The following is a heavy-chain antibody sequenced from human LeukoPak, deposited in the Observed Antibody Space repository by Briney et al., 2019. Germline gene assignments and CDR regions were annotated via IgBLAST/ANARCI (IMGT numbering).Heavy chain of an antibody. D-gene: IGHD1-26*01. CDR1: GYTFTSYY. CDR3: ARSGIVGATQYWYFDL. J-gene: IGHJ2*01. V-gene: IGHV1-46*01. CDR2: INPSGGST. Sequence: ASVKVSCKASGYTFTSYYMHWVRQAPGQGLEWMGIINPSGGSTSYAQKFQGRVTMTRDTSTSTVYMELSSLRSEDTAVYYCARSGIVGATQYWYFDLWGRGTLVTVSS.